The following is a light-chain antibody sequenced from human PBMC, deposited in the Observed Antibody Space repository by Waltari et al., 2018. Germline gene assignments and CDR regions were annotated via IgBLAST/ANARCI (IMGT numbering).Light chain of an antibody. CDR1: ISDVGGFNS. CDR3: SSQSTNSVVL. CDR2: DVI. J-gene: IGLJ3*02. Sequence: QSALTQPASVSGSPGQSITISCTGTISDVGGFNSVSWYQVHPGPAPSVMIYDVINRPSGVSDRFSASKSGNTASLTISGLQAEDEGDYYCSSQSTNSVVLFGGGTKLTVL. V-gene: IGLV2-14*03.